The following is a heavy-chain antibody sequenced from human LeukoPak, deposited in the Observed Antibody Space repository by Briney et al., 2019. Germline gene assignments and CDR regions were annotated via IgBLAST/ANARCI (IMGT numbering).Heavy chain of an antibody. J-gene: IGHJ4*02. CDR3: ARFRIAAAGTPYYFDY. CDR1: GGSFSGYY. V-gene: IGHV4-34*01. D-gene: IGHD6-13*01. Sequence: PLETLSLTCAVYGGSFSGYYWSWIRQPPGKGLEWIGEINHSGSTNYNPSLKSRVTISVDTSKNQFSLKLSPVTAADTAVYYCARFRIAAAGTPYYFDYWGQGTLVTVSS. CDR2: INHSGST.